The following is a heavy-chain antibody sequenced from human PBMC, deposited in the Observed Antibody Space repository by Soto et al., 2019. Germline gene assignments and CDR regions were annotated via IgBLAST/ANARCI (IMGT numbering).Heavy chain of an antibody. J-gene: IGHJ4*02. CDR2: IYYNGNT. Sequence: QVQLQESGPGLVKPSETLSLTCTVSGVSISNNYWSWIGQPPGKGLEWIGYIYYNGNTNYNPSLKSRVTMSVDTSRNQISLKLTTVTAADTAVYYCTRANWYSEYWGQGTLVTVSS. D-gene: IGHD7-27*01. CDR3: TRANWYSEY. V-gene: IGHV4-59*01. CDR1: GVSISNNY.